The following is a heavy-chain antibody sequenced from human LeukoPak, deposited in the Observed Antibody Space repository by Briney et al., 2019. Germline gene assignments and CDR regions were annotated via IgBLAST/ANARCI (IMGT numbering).Heavy chain of an antibody. CDR2: IYHSGST. V-gene: IGHV4-38-2*02. CDR3: ARASYSYDISGWVPFDY. CDR1: GYSISSGYY. J-gene: IGHJ4*02. D-gene: IGHD3-22*01. Sequence: SETLSLTCTVSGYSISSGYYWGWIRQPPGKGLEWIGSIYHSGSTYYNPSLKSRVTISVDTSKNQFSLKLSSVTAADTAVYYCARASYSYDISGWVPFDYWGQGTLVTVSS.